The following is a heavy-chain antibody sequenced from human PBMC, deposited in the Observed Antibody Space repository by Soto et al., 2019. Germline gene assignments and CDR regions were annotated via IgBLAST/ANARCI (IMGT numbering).Heavy chain of an antibody. CDR1: GFTFSSYE. CDR2: ISSSGSTI. J-gene: IGHJ6*02. CDR3: AREGWPLLQTGMDV. Sequence: PGGSLRLSCAASGFTFSSYEMNWVRQAPGKGLEWVSYISSSGSTIYYADSVKGRFTISRDNAKNSLYLQMHSLRDEDTAVYYCAREGWPLLQTGMDVWGQGTTVTVSS. D-gene: IGHD2-15*01. V-gene: IGHV3-48*03.